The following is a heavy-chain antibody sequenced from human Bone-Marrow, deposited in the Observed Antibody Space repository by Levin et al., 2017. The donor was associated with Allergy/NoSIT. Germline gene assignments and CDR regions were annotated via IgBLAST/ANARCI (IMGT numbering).Heavy chain of an antibody. D-gene: IGHD3-9*01. V-gene: IGHV3-23*01. CDR3: ATQHSGERLLRYFDWLSNAFDS. CDR1: GFTFSSYA. Sequence: GGSLRLSCAASGFTFSSYAMSWVRQAPGKGLEWVSAISGSGGSTYYADSVKGRFTISRDNSKNTLYLQMNSLRAEDTAVYYCATQHSGERLLRYFDWLSNAFDSWGQGTMVTVSS. CDR2: ISGSGGST. J-gene: IGHJ3*02.